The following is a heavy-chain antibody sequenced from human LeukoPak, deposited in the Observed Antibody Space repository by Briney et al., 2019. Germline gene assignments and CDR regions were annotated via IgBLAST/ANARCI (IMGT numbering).Heavy chain of an antibody. J-gene: IGHJ3*01. V-gene: IGHV6-1*01. CDR3: ARGFALDL. Sequence: PSQTLSLTCDISGDTVSSNSAAWHWIRQSPSRGLEWLGRTYYRSKWYYDYAVSVKSRITISPDTSKNQFSLQLNSVTADDTAVYYCARGFALDLWGQGTMVTVSS. CDR2: TYYRSKWYY. CDR1: GDTVSSNSAA.